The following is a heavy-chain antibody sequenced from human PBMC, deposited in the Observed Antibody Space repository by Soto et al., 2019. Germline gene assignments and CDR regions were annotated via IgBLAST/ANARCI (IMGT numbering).Heavy chain of an antibody. CDR3: AREHKAAGTRGKNLLDP. Sequence: SETLSLTCTVSGGSISSYYWSWIRQPPGKGLEWIGYIYYSGSTYYNPSLKSRVTISVDTSKNQFSLKLSSVTAADTAVYYCAREHKAAGTRGKNLLDPWGQGTLVIVSS. D-gene: IGHD6-13*01. V-gene: IGHV4-59*12. CDR1: GGSISSYY. CDR2: IYYSGST. J-gene: IGHJ5*02.